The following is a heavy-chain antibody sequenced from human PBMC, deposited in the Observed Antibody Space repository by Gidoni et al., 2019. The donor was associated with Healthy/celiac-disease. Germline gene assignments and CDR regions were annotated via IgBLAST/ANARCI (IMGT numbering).Heavy chain of an antibody. D-gene: IGHD3-10*01. CDR2: IYYSGST. J-gene: IGHJ6*02. CDR1: GGSISSYY. CDR3: ARDLGGIGGSGSLGMDV. V-gene: IGHV4-59*01. Sequence: QVQLQESGPELVKPSETLSLTCTVSGGSISSYYWSWIRQPPGKGLEWIGYIYYSGSTNYNPSLKSRVTISVDTSKNQFSLKLSSVTAADTAVYYCARDLGGIGGSGSLGMDVWGQGTTVTVSS.